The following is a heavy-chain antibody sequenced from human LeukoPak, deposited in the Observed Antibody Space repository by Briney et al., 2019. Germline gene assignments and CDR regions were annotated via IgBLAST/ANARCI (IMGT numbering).Heavy chain of an antibody. J-gene: IGHJ4*02. CDR3: ARFGITVVRGGKYYFDY. D-gene: IGHD3-10*01. Sequence: PSETLSLTCTVSGGSISNYYWSWIRQPPGKGLEWLGHIYYSGATKYNPSLKSRITISVDTSKNQSSLMLSSVTAADTAVYYCARFGITVVRGGKYYFDYWGQGTLVTVSS. V-gene: IGHV4-59*08. CDR1: GGSISNYY. CDR2: IYYSGAT.